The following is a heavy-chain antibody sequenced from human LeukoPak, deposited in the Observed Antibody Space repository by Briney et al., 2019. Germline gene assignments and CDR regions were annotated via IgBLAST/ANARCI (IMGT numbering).Heavy chain of an antibody. J-gene: IGHJ5*02. Sequence: GGSLRLSCVASGFTFSTNHMTWVRQAPGKGPEWVSVIYSDGNTYYADSVKGRFTISRDNSKNTLYLQMNSLRAEDTAVYYCVRDLTWGQGTLVTGSS. CDR1: GFTFSTNH. CDR2: IYSDGNT. V-gene: IGHV3-53*01. CDR3: VRDLT.